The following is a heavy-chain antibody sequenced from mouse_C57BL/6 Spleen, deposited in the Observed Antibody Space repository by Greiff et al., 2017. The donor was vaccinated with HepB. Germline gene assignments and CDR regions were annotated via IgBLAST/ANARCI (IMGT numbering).Heavy chain of an antibody. CDR3: DYYGSSYDFDY. Sequence: VQLQQPGAELVRPGASVKLSCTASGSNFKDYYMHWVKQRPEQGLEWIGRIDPEDGDTEYAPKFQGKATMTADTSSNTAYLQLSSLTSEDTAVYYCDYYGSSYDFDYWGQGTTLTVSS. CDR1: GSNFKDYY. D-gene: IGHD1-1*01. CDR2: IDPEDGDT. J-gene: IGHJ2*01. V-gene: IGHV14-1*01.